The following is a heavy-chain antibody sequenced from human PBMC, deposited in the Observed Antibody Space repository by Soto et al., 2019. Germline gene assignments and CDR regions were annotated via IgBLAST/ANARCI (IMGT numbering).Heavy chain of an antibody. Sequence: ASVKVSCKVSGYTLTELSMHWVRQAPGKGLEWMGGFDPEDGETIYAQKFQGRVTMTEDTSTDTAYMELSSLRSEDTAVYYCATGTLLRYVVVYDSNHYYGMDVWGQGTTVIVSS. J-gene: IGHJ6*02. CDR2: FDPEDGET. D-gene: IGHD3-9*01. V-gene: IGHV1-24*01. CDR1: GYTLTELS. CDR3: ATGTLLRYVVVYDSNHYYGMDV.